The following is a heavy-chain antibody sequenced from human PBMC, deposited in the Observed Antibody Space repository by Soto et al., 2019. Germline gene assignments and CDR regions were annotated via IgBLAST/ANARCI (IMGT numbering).Heavy chain of an antibody. CDR2: IYHSGST. Sequence: WWSWVRQPPGKGLEWIGEIYHSGSTNYNPSLKSRVTISVDKSKNQFSLKLSSVTAADTAVYYCASRYCSGGSCYQMDYYGMDVWRQGTTVTVSS. D-gene: IGHD2-15*01. CDR3: ASRYCSGGSCYQMDYYGMDV. J-gene: IGHJ6*02. CDR1: W. V-gene: IGHV4-4*02.